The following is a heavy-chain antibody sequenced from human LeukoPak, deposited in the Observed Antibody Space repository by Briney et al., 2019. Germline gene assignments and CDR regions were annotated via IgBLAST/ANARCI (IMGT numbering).Heavy chain of an antibody. V-gene: IGHV4-39*07. Sequence: SETLSLTCTVSGGSISSSSYYWGWVRQPPGKGLEWIGSIYYSGSTYYNPSPKSRVTTSVYKSKNQFSLKLISVTAADTAVYYCARKGVVAGTGYFQHWGQGTLVTVSS. CDR2: IYYSGST. CDR3: ARKGVVAGTGYFQH. D-gene: IGHD6-19*01. J-gene: IGHJ1*01. CDR1: GGSISSSSYY.